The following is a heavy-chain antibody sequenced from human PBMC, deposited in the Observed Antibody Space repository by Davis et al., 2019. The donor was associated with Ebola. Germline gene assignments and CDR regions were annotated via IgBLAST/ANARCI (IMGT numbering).Heavy chain of an antibody. J-gene: IGHJ4*02. CDR1: GVTFSRYW. Sequence: GESLKISCAASGVTFSRYWMTWVRQAPGKGLEWVANIKEDGSEQYYVDSVKGRFTISRDNAKNSLYLQMNSLRAEDTAVYYCARQQQLGSLGFWGQGTLVTVSS. V-gene: IGHV3-7*01. CDR2: IKEDGSEQ. CDR3: ARQQQLGSLGF. D-gene: IGHD6-6*01.